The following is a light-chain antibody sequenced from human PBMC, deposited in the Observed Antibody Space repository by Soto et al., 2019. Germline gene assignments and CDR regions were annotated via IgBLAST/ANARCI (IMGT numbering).Light chain of an antibody. V-gene: IGKV3-11*01. CDR1: QSVRSN. J-gene: IGKJ4*01. CDR3: QQRSNWPLT. CDR2: DAS. Sequence: EVVLTQSPVTLSLSPGERATLSCRASQSVRSNLAWYQQKPGQAPRLLIYDASNRATGIPARFSGSGSGTDFTLTISSLEPEDFAVYYCQQRSNWPLTFGGGTKVDIK.